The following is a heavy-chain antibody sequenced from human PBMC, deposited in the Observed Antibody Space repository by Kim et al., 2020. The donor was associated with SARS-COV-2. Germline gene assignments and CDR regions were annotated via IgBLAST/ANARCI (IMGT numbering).Heavy chain of an antibody. D-gene: IGHD7-27*01. V-gene: IGHV3-23*01. CDR1: GFTFNNYA. CDR3: ARDGDETWGNSFYFGY. CDR2: ISGSGGDT. Sequence: GGSLRLTCIASGFTFNNYAMNWVRQAPGKGLERVSSISGSGGDTYYADSVKGQFTISRDNSKNTLYLQMYSLRAEDTAVYYCARDGDETWGNSFYFGYWGQGTLVTVSS. J-gene: IGHJ4*02.